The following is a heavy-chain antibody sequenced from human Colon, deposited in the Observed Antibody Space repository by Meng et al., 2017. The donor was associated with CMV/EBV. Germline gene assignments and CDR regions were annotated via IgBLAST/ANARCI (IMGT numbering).Heavy chain of an antibody. J-gene: IGHJ4*02. V-gene: IGHV1-2*02. CDR2: INPNSGGT. D-gene: IGHD2-2*01. CDR3: ARGYCTTTSCYAVFDY. CDR1: GYTFTGYY. Sequence: GESLKISCKASGYTFTGYYMYWVRQAPGQGLEWMGWINPNSGGTKYEQKFQGRVTMTRDTSISAAYMELSRLSSDDTAVYYCARGYCTTTSCYAVFDYWGQGTLVTVSS.